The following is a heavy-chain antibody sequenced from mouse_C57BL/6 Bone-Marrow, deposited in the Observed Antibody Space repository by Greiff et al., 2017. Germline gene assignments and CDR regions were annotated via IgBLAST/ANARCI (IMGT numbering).Heavy chain of an antibody. CDR3: TTNSTLGYSYYDI. CDR1: GFNIKDDY. D-gene: IGHD1-1*01. J-gene: IGHJ1*03. V-gene: IGHV14-4*01. Sequence: EVQLQESGAELVRPGASVKLSCTASGFNIKDDYMHWVKQRPEQGLAWIGWIDPENGDTDYASKFQGKATITADTSSNPAYLQLSRLTSEDTAVYYDTTNSTLGYSYYDIWGTGTTVTVSS. CDR2: IDPENGDT.